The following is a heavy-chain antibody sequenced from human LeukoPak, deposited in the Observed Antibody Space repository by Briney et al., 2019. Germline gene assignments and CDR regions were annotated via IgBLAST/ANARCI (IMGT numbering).Heavy chain of an antibody. D-gene: IGHD6-6*01. J-gene: IGHJ4*02. Sequence: ETLSLTCAVYGGSFSGYYWSWVRQAPGMGLEWVGRIKSKTSGGTTDYAAPVEGRFTISRDDSKNTLFLQMNSLKTEDTAFYYCTTYMAARPDNFGFWGQGTLVTVSS. CDR3: TTYMAARPDNFGF. CDR2: IKSKTSGGTT. V-gene: IGHV3-15*01. CDR1: GGSFSGYY.